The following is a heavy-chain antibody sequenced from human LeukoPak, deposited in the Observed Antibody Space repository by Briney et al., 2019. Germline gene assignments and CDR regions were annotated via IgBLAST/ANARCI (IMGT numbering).Heavy chain of an antibody. V-gene: IGHV3-7*01. Sequence: GGSLRLSCAASGFSFSIYWMSWIRQTPGKGLEYVANIESNGGDKYYVDSVKGRFTISRDNAKNSLYLQMNSLRAEDTAVYYCARVRIVATFDYYYYMDVWGKGTTVTVSS. CDR3: ARVRIVATFDYYYYMDV. D-gene: IGHD5-12*01. J-gene: IGHJ6*03. CDR1: GFSFSIYW. CDR2: IESNGGDK.